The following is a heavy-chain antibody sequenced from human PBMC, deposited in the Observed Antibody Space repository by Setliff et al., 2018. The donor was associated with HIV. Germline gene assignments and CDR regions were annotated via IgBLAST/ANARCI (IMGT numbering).Heavy chain of an antibody. CDR3: ARVRSYGSAYDAFDV. D-gene: IGHD3-10*01. J-gene: IGHJ3*01. CDR2: IYSGGST. CDR1: GGSIGGYY. Sequence: PSETLSLTCTVSGGSIGGYYWSWIRQPPGTGLEWLGCIYSGGSTNYHPSLESRVTISLDTSKNQFSLRLTSVTAADTAVYYCARVRSYGSAYDAFDVWGPGTMVTVSS. V-gene: IGHV4-4*08.